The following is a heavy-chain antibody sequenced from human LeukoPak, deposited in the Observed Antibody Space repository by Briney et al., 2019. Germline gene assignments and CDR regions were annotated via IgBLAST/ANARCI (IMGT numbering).Heavy chain of an antibody. D-gene: IGHD3-10*01. V-gene: IGHV4-34*01. J-gene: IGHJ6*02. CDR3: AHGSGGYYYYYYGMDA. Sequence: SETLSLTCAVYGGSFSGYYWSWIRQPPGKGLEWIGEINHSGSTNYNPSLKSRVTISVDTSKNQFSLKLSSVTAADTAVYYCAHGSGGYYYYYYGMDAWGQGTTVTVSS. CDR1: GGSFSGYY. CDR2: INHSGST.